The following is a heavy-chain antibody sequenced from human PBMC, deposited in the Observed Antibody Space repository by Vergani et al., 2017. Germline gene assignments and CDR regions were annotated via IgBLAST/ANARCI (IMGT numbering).Heavy chain of an antibody. V-gene: IGHV4-4*07. Sequence: QVQLQESGPGLVKPSETLSLTCTVSGGSISSYYWSWIRQPAGKGLAWIGRIYTSGSTNYNPSLKSRVTMSVDTSKNQFSLKLSSVTAADTAVYYCAREGHYYDSSGYPDYWGQGTLVTVSS. CDR3: AREGHYYDSSGYPDY. J-gene: IGHJ4*02. D-gene: IGHD3-22*01. CDR2: IYTSGST. CDR1: GGSISSYY.